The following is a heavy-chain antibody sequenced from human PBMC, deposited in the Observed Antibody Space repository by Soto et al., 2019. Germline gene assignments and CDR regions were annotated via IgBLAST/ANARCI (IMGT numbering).Heavy chain of an antibody. Sequence: GGSLRLSCAASGFTFDDYAMHWVRQAPGKGLEWVSGISWNNAGIAYADSVKGRFTISRDNAKNSLYLQVNSLRAEDTALYYCAKDSGDRDYFDYWGQGTLVTVSS. J-gene: IGHJ4*02. CDR2: ISWNNAGI. V-gene: IGHV3-9*01. CDR1: GFTFDDYA. D-gene: IGHD3-10*01. CDR3: AKDSGDRDYFDY.